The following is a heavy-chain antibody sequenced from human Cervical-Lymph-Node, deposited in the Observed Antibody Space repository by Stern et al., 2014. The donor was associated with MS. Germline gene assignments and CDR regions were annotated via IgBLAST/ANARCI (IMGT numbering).Heavy chain of an antibody. V-gene: IGHV1-69*01. CDR3: TRHQGGIAAF. D-gene: IGHD6-13*01. CDR1: GGTFNTFD. Sequence: MQLVEYGAEVRQPGSSMKVSCKASGGTFNTFDISWVRQTPGQGLEWLGGITPLLGTTNYARNFQGRVAISADESATTAYMEMSNLTSEDTALYYCTRHQGGIAAFWGQGTLVTVSS. J-gene: IGHJ4*02. CDR2: ITPLLGTT.